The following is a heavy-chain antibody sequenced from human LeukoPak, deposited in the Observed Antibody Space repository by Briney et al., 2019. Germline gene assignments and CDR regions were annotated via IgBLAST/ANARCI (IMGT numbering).Heavy chain of an antibody. CDR3: ARDTYTTVTAMDV. V-gene: IGHV1-18*01. J-gene: IGHJ6*03. CDR1: GYTFTSYD. D-gene: IGHD4-17*01. CDR2: ISAYNGNT. Sequence: ASVKVSCKASGYTFTSYDFSWVRQAPGQGLEWMGWISAYNGNTDYPQNLQGRVTLTTDTSTSTAYMELRSLRSDDTAVYYCARDTYTTVTAMDVWGKGTTVIVSS.